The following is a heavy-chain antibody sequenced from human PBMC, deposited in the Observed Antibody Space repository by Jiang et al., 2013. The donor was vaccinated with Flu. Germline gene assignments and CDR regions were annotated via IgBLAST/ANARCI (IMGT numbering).Heavy chain of an antibody. J-gene: IGHJ3*02. CDR2: IYYSGST. CDR1: GGSISSYY. D-gene: IGHD3-3*01. Sequence: GLVKPSETLSLTCTVSGGSISSYYWSWIRQPPGKGLEWIGYIYYSGSTNYNPSLKSRVTISVDTSKNQFSLKLSSVTAADTAVYYCARDPDFWSGYYTGGAFDIWGQGTMVTVSS. CDR3: ARDPDFWSGYYTGGAFDI. V-gene: IGHV4-59*01.